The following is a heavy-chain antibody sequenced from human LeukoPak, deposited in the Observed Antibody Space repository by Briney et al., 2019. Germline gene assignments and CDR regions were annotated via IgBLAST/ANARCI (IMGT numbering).Heavy chain of an antibody. Sequence: SVKVSCKASGGTFSSYAISWVRQAPGQGLEWMGRIIPIFGTANYAQKFQGRVTITTDESTSTAYMELSSLRSEDTAVYYCARYFDWFDAFDIWGQGTMVTVSS. CDR1: GGTFSSYA. CDR3: ARYFDWFDAFDI. CDR2: IIPIFGTA. D-gene: IGHD3-9*01. J-gene: IGHJ3*02. V-gene: IGHV1-69*05.